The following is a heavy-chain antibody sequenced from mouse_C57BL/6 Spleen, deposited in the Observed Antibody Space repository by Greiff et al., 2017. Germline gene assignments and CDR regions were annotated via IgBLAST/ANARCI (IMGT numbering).Heavy chain of an antibody. D-gene: IGHD2-4*01. V-gene: IGHV5-9-1*02. Sequence: EVQVVESGEGLVKPGGSLKLSCAASGFTFSSYAMSWVRQTPEKRLEWVAYISSGGDYIYYADTVKGRFTISRDNARNTLYLQMSSLKSEDTAMYYCTRVYDYDPFAYWGQGTLVTVSA. CDR2: ISSGGDYI. CDR3: TRVYDYDPFAY. CDR1: GFTFSSYA. J-gene: IGHJ3*01.